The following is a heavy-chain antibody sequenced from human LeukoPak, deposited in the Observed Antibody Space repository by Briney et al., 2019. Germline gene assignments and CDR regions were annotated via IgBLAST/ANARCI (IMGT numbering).Heavy chain of an antibody. Sequence: PSQTLSLTCTVSGGSISRGVDYWSWIRQPPGNGLEWIGYIYYSGSTYYNPSLKSRVTISVDTSKNQFSLKLSSVTAADTAVYYCARNLQHGVDAWWFDPWGQGTLVTVSS. CDR2: IYYSGST. CDR1: GGSISRGVDY. V-gene: IGHV4-30-4*08. D-gene: IGHD4-11*01. CDR3: ARNLQHGVDAWWFDP. J-gene: IGHJ5*02.